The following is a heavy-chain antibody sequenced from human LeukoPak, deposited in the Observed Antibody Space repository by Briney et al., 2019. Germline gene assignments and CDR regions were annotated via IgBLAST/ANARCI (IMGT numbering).Heavy chain of an antibody. J-gene: IGHJ4*02. CDR2: IYTSGST. CDR3: ARVKWELLAGPFEY. CDR1: GGSISSYY. D-gene: IGHD1-26*01. V-gene: IGHV4-4*07. Sequence: SETLSLTCTVSGGSISSYYWSWIRQPAGKGLEWIGRIYTSGSTNYNPSLKSRVTMSVDTSKNQFSLKLSSVTAADTAVYYCARVKWELLAGPFEYWGQGTLVTVSS.